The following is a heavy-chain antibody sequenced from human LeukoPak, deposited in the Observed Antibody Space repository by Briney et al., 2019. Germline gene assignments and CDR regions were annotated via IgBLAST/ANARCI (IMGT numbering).Heavy chain of an antibody. CDR1: GFTFSNAW. J-gene: IGHJ4*02. Sequence: PGGSLRLSCAASGFTFSNAWMNWVRQAPGKGLEWVGRIKSKSDGGTTDYAAPVKGRFTISRDDSKNTLYLQVNSLKSEDTAVYYCTTRTNYYDSSGYYLAVYWGQGTLVTVSS. D-gene: IGHD3-22*01. V-gene: IGHV3-15*07. CDR2: IKSKSDGGTT. CDR3: TTRTNYYDSSGYYLAVY.